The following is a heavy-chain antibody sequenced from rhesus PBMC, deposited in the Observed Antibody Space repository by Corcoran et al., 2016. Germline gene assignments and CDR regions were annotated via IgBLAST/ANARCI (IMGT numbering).Heavy chain of an antibody. D-gene: IGHD1-44*01. Sequence: QVQLQESGPAVVKPSETLSLSCAVSGGSISSSNCRSWIRPPPGKGLEGSGQIYGGVGTTSYNPSLKVRVTIASDTSKNQFSLKLSSVAAADPAVYYCARGEVGFDYWGQGVLVTVSS. V-gene: IGHV4-92*01. CDR3: ARGEVGFDY. J-gene: IGHJ4*01. CDR2: IYGGVGTT. CDR1: GGSISSSNC.